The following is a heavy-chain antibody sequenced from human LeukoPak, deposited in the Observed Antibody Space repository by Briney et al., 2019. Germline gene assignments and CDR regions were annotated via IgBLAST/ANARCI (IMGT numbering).Heavy chain of an antibody. J-gene: IGHJ5*02. CDR3: ARDNSLGDTAWWFDP. CDR2: INPSGSST. D-gene: IGHD1-26*01. V-gene: IGHV1-46*01. Sequence: ASVKVSCKASGYSFTSYYMHWVRQAPGQGLEWMGLINPSGSSTTYAQKFQGRVTMTRDMSTSTDYMELTSLTSDDTAVYYCARDNSLGDTAWWFDPWGQGTLVTVSS. CDR1: GYSFTSYY.